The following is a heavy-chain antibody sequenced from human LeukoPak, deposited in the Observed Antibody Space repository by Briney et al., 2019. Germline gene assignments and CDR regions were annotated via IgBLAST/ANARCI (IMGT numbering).Heavy chain of an antibody. D-gene: IGHD6-6*01. CDR2: INPNSGGT. V-gene: IGHV1-2*02. J-gene: IGHJ1*01. Sequence: ASVKVSCKASGYTFTGYYMHWVRQAPRQGLEWMGWINPNSGGTNYAQKFQGRVTMTRDTSISTAYMELSRLRSDDTAVYYCARLIAARQKYFRHWGQGTLVTVSS. CDR1: GYTFTGYY. CDR3: ARLIAARQKYFRH.